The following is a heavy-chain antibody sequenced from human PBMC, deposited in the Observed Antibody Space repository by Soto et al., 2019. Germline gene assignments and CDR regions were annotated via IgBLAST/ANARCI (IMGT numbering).Heavy chain of an antibody. J-gene: IGHJ4*02. CDR1: GGSISSGAYS. Sequence: QLQLQESGSGLVKPSQTLSLTCAVSGGSISSGAYSWSWIRQPPGKGLEWIGYIYHTGSTYSNPSLQSRDPLSVERSKNQFSMRLTSVTAANTAVNFCARGCSDYHSPFDSWGQETMVTVSS. D-gene: IGHD5-12*01. V-gene: IGHV4-30-2*01. CDR3: ARGCSDYHSPFDS. CDR2: IYHTGST.